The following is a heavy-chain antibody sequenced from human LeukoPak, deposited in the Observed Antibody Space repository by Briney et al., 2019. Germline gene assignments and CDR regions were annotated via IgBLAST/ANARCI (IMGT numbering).Heavy chain of an antibody. CDR3: ARALVATQYDYYYYGMDV. CDR2: INHSGST. V-gene: IGHV4-34*01. D-gene: IGHD5-12*01. J-gene: IGHJ6*02. Sequence: SETLSLTCAVYGGSFSGYYWSWIRQPPGKGLEWIGEINHSGSTNYNPSLKSRVTISVDTSKNQFSLKLSSVTAADTAVYYCARALVATQYDYYYYGMDVWGQGTTVTVSS. CDR1: GGSFSGYY.